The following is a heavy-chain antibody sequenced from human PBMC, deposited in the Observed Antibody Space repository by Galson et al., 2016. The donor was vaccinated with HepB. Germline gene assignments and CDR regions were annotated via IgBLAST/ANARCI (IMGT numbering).Heavy chain of an antibody. D-gene: IGHD4-17*01. CDR2: INPDGSQT. J-gene: IGHJ4*02. CDR1: GFIFRTSW. CDR3: ARLYGDVTLFDY. V-gene: IGHV3-7*03. Sequence: SLRLSCAASGFIFRTSWMSWVRQPPGKGPEWVANINPDGSQTYYVDSVKGRFTVSRDNAKNSLYLQMNSLRVDDTAVYYCARLYGDVTLFDYRGQGTLVTVSS.